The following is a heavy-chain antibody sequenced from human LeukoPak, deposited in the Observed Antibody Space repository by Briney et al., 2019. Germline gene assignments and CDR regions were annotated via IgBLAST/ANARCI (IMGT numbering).Heavy chain of an antibody. D-gene: IGHD6-19*01. V-gene: IGHV3-13*01. CDR3: ARVRRDSSGWYHVDC. CDR2: ITTAGDT. Sequence: PGGSLRLSCAASGFTFSSYDMRWVRHVRGKGLEWVSAITTAGDTFYPGSVKGRFTTSRENAKNSFYLQMNSLRAGDTAVYYCARVRRDSSGWYHVDCWGQGTLVTVSS. CDR1: GFTFSSYD. J-gene: IGHJ4*02.